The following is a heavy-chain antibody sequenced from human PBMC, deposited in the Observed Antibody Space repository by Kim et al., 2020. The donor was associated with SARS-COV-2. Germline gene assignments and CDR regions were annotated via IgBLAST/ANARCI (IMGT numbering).Heavy chain of an antibody. CDR2: ITSDDYST. J-gene: IGHJ4*02. D-gene: IGHD7-27*01. V-gene: IGHV3-23*01. Sequence: GGSLRLSCAASGFTFSTYAFNWVRQAPGKGLEWVSHITSDDYSTFYSDSVKGRFTISRDNSKNTLYLQMDSLRVEDTALYYFAKDLGPFTSAAVDFWGQG. CDR3: AKDLGPFTSAAVDF. CDR1: GFTFSTYA.